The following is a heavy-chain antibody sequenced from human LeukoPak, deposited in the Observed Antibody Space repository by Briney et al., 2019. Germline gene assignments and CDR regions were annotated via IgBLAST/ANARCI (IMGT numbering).Heavy chain of an antibody. CDR1: GGSISSSNW. CDR3: ARGPLAAAGTIWYFDL. J-gene: IGHJ2*01. Sequence: SGTLSLTCAVSGGSISSSNWWSWVRQPPGKGLEWIGEIYHSGSTNYNPSLKSRVTISVDKSKNQFFLKLSSVTAADTAVYYCARGPLAAAGTIWYFDLWGRGTLVTVSS. CDR2: IYHSGST. D-gene: IGHD6-13*01. V-gene: IGHV4-4*02.